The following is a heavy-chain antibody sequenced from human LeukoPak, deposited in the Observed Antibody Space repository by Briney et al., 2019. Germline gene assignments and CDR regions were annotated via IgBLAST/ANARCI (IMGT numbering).Heavy chain of an antibody. Sequence: GGSLRLFCASSGFTFSSYAMSWVRQSPGKVLDRVSAISTSSSITYYADSVKGRFTISRDNSKNTVYLQMNSLRVEDTAVYYCANNMVSGGLFDYWGQGTLVTVSS. CDR3: ANNMVSGGLFDY. D-gene: IGHD1-14*01. V-gene: IGHV3-23*01. J-gene: IGHJ4*02. CDR1: GFTFSSYA. CDR2: ISTSSSIT.